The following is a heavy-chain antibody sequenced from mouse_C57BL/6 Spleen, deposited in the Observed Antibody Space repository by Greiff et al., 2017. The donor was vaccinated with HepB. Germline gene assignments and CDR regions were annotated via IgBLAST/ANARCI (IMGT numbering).Heavy chain of an antibody. Sequence: QVQLQQPGAELVMPGASVKLSCKASGYTFTSYWMHWVKQRPGQGLEWIGEIDPSDSYTNYNQKFKGKSTLTVDKSSSTAYMQLSSLTSEDSAVYYCARGHYGSSYYYAMDYWGQGTSVTVSS. D-gene: IGHD1-1*01. J-gene: IGHJ4*01. V-gene: IGHV1-69*01. CDR3: ARGHYGSSYYYAMDY. CDR1: GYTFTSYW. CDR2: IDPSDSYT.